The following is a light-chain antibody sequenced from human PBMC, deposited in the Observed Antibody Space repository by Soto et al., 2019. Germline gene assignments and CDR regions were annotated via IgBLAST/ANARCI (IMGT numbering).Light chain of an antibody. Sequence: QSVLTQPPSVSAAPGQKVTISCSGSSSNIGNNYVSRYQQLPGTAPKLLIYDNNKRPSGIPDRFSGSKSGTSATLGITGLQTGDEADYYCGTWDSSLSAWRVFGGGTKVTVL. CDR1: SSNIGNNY. CDR3: GTWDSSLSAWRV. V-gene: IGLV1-51*01. J-gene: IGLJ3*02. CDR2: DNN.